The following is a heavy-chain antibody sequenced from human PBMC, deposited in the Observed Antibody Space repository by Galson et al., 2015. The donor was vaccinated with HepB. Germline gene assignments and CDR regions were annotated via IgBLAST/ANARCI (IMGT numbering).Heavy chain of an antibody. CDR2: ISGSGGRT. CDR3: AKGWSAVFYDMDV. D-gene: IGHD2-8*01. CDR1: GFTFSSYA. J-gene: IGHJ6*02. Sequence: SLRLSCAASGFTFSSYAINWVRQAPGKGLEWVSSISGSGGRTHYADSVKGRFTISRDNSKNTLYLQMNSLRAEDTAVYHCAKGWSAVFYDMDVWGQGTTVIVSS. V-gene: IGHV3-23*01.